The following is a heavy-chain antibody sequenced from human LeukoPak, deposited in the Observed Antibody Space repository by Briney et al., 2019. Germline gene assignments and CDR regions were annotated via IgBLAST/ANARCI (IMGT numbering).Heavy chain of an antibody. Sequence: SETLSLTYTVSGGSISSSSYYWGWIRQPPGKGLEWIGSISYSGSTSYNPSLKSRVTMSGDTSKNQFSLKLSSVTAADTAVYYCASRGDSSGYYYFDYWGQGTLVTVSS. CDR1: GGSISSSSYY. CDR3: ASRGDSSGYYYFDY. J-gene: IGHJ4*02. V-gene: IGHV4-39*01. CDR2: ISYSGST. D-gene: IGHD3-22*01.